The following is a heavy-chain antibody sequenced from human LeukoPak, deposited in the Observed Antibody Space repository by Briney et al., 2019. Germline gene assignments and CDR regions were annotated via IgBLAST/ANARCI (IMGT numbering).Heavy chain of an antibody. J-gene: IGHJ4*02. Sequence: SETLSLTCTVSGGSISSSHYYWAWIRQPPGKGLEWIGSIYYSGSTYYNPSLKSRVTISVDTSNNQFSLKLSSLTAADTAVYYCARDCGYSSGWFDYWGQGTPVTVSS. V-gene: IGHV4-39*07. CDR2: IYYSGST. CDR1: GGSISSSHYY. D-gene: IGHD6-19*01. CDR3: ARDCGYSSGWFDY.